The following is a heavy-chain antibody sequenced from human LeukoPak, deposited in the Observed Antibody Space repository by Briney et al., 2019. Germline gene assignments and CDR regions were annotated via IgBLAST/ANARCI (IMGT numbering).Heavy chain of an antibody. CDR3: ARDPPPYSSSWYWFDP. CDR2: IIPIFGTA. V-gene: IGHV1-69*01. Sequence: SVKVSCTASGGTFSSYAISWVRQAPGQGLEWMGGIIPIFGTANYAQKFQGRVTITADESTSTAYMELSSLRSEDTAVYYCARDPPPYSSSWYWFDPWGQGTLVTVSS. CDR1: GGTFSSYA. D-gene: IGHD6-13*01. J-gene: IGHJ5*02.